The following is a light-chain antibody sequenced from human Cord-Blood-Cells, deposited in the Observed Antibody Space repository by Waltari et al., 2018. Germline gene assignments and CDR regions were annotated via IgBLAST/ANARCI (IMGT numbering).Light chain of an antibody. CDR1: SLSSYY. Sequence: SSELTQDPAVSVALGQTVRITCQGASLSSYYASWYQQKPGQAPVLVIYGKNNLPPGIPDRFSDSSSGNTASLTITGAQAEDEADYYCNSRDSSGNHLGVFGGGTKLTVL. CDR2: GKN. J-gene: IGLJ3*02. CDR3: NSRDSSGNHLGV. V-gene: IGLV3-19*01.